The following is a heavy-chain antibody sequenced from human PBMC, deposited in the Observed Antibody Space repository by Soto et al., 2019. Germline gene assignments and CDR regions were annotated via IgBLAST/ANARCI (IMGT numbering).Heavy chain of an antibody. CDR1: GFTFSSYG. CDR2: ISDDGGLQ. J-gene: IGHJ4*02. CDR3: VSDRGYGHASVPYS. Sequence: QAQLVESGGGVVQPGRSLRLSCAASGFTFSSYGLHWVRQAPGTGLVWVAVISDDGGLQHYADSVKGRFTISRDNSKNMVLLQMNSLRAEDTAVYYCVSDRGYGHASVPYSWGQGTLVSVSS. D-gene: IGHD5-18*01. V-gene: IGHV3-30*03.